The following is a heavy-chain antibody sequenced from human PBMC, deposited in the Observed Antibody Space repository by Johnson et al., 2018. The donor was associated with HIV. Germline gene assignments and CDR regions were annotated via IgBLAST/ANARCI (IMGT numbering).Heavy chain of an antibody. CDR1: GFTFSSYG. CDR2: ISYDGSNK. V-gene: IGHV3-30*19. CDR3: ARDPDLDAFDI. J-gene: IGHJ3*02. Sequence: QVQLVESGGGVVQPGRSLRLSCVVSGFTFSSYGMHWVRQAPGKGLEWVAVISYDGSNKYYADSVKGRFTISRDNSKNTLYLQMNSRSAEDTAVYYCARDPDLDAFDIWGQGTMVTVSS. D-gene: IGHD1-14*01.